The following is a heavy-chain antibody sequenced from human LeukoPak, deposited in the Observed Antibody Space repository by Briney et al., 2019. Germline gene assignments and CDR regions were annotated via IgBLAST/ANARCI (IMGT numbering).Heavy chain of an antibody. Sequence: SETLSLTCTVSGASMRSSNYYWGWIRQPPGKGLEWIGSISYSGNTYYNPSLKSRVTMSVGTSKNQFSLRLSSVTAADTAVYYCARRYGDLHFDYWGQGTLVIVSS. V-gene: IGHV4-39*01. CDR2: ISYSGNT. CDR3: ARRYGDLHFDY. J-gene: IGHJ4*02. CDR1: GASMRSSNYY. D-gene: IGHD4-17*01.